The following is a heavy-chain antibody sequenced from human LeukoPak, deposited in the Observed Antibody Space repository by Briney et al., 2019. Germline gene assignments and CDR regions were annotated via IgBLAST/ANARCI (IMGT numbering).Heavy chain of an antibody. J-gene: IGHJ3*02. Sequence: SQTLSLTCAVSGGSISSGGYSWSWIRQPPGKGLEWIGYIYHSGSTYYNPSLKSRVTISVDRSKNQFSLKLSSVTAADTAVYYCAGYSIAVAGTDAFDIWGQGTMVTVSS. V-gene: IGHV4-30-2*02. CDR1: GGSISSGGYS. CDR3: AGYSIAVAGTDAFDI. D-gene: IGHD6-19*01. CDR2: IYHSGST.